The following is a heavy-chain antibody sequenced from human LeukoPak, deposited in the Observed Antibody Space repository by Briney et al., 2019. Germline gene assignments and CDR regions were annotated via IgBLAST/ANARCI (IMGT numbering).Heavy chain of an antibody. D-gene: IGHD3-10*02. Sequence: SETLSLTCTVSGDSINSGNSHWTWIRQPPGKGLEWLGSVYDSWNNYYNPSLESRITMSVDTSKNQYSLELSSVIAADTAVYYCASYFVGNGGRGYWGQGALVTVSS. CDR3: ASYFVGNGGRGY. CDR2: VYDSWNN. CDR1: GDSINSGNSH. J-gene: IGHJ4*02. V-gene: IGHV4-30-4*01.